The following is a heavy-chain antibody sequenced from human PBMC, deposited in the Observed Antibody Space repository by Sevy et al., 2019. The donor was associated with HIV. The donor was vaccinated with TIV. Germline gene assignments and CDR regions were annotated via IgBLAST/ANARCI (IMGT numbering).Heavy chain of an antibody. CDR3: SRDLRLSGIYRSDY. D-gene: IGHD1-26*01. CDR2: ISGSGNTI. V-gene: IGHV3-48*03. J-gene: IGHJ4*02. Sequence: GGSLRLSCAASGFTFNSYDMNWVRRAPGKGLEWISYISGSGNTIYYADSVKGRFTISRDNAKKSLSLQMNSLRAEDTGVYYCSRDLRLSGIYRSDYWGQGTLVTVSS. CDR1: GFTFNSYD.